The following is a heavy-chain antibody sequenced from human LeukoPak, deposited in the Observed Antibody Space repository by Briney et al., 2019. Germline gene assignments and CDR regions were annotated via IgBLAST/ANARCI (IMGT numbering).Heavy chain of an antibody. Sequence: SQTLSLTCTVSGGSISSGGYYWSWIRQHPGKGLEWIGYIYYSGSTYYNPSLKSRVTISVDTSKNQFSLKLSSVTAADTAVYYCARGGSPDFDWLLFHYWGQGTLVTVSS. CDR3: ARGGSPDFDWLLFHY. J-gene: IGHJ4*02. V-gene: IGHV4-31*03. CDR2: IYYSGST. CDR1: GGSISSGGYY. D-gene: IGHD3-9*01.